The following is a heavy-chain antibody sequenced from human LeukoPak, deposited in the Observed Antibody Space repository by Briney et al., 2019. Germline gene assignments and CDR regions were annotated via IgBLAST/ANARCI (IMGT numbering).Heavy chain of an antibody. D-gene: IGHD3-10*02. V-gene: IGHV4-30-4*01. CDR3: ARAMLRGGYYFDY. J-gene: IGHJ4*02. CDR1: GGSISSGDYY. Sequence: PSETLSLTCTVSGGSISSGDYYWSWIRQPPGKGLEWIGYIYYSGSTYYNPSLKSRVTISVDTSKNQFSLKLSSVTAADTAVYYCARAMLRGGYYFDYWGQGTLVTVSS. CDR2: IYYSGST.